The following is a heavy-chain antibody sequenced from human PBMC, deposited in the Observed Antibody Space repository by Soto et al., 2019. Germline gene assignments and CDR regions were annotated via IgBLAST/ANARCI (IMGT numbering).Heavy chain of an antibody. CDR2: ISSSGVST. CDR3: VKDRYVDY. V-gene: IGHV3-64D*06. Sequence: PVGSLRLSCSVFGFTFSSYAMHWVRQAPGKGLQYVSSISSSGVSTYYADSVKGRFTISRDNSKNTLYLQMSSLRVEDTAVYYCVKDRYVDYWGQGTLVTVS. J-gene: IGHJ4*02. CDR1: GFTFSSYA.